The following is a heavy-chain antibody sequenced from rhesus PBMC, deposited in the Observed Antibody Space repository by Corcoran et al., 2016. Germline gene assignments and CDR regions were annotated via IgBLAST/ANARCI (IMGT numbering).Heavy chain of an antibody. V-gene: IGHV4-127*01. CDR3: ARARYSGYSFYFDY. Sequence: QVQLQESGPGLVKPSETLSLTCADSGYSISSGQGWRWIRQPPGKGLEWIGYIGGSSGSTNYNPSRKSRVSISKDPSKNQFSLKLSSVTAADTAVYYCARARYSGYSFYFDYWGQGVLVTVSS. CDR1: GYSISSGQG. CDR2: IGGSSGST. D-gene: IGHD5-24*01. J-gene: IGHJ4*01.